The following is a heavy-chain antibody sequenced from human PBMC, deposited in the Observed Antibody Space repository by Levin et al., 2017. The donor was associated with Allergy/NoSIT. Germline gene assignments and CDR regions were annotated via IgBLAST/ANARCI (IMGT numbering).Heavy chain of an antibody. Sequence: ASVKVSCAASGFTVSSNYMSWVRQAPGKGLEWVSVIYSGGSTYYADSVKGRFTISRDNSKNTLYLQMNSLRAEDTAVYYCARAVGTLFDYWGQGTLVTVSS. CDR3: ARAVGTLFDY. V-gene: IGHV3-53*01. D-gene: IGHD1-1*01. CDR2: IYSGGST. CDR1: GFTVSSNY. J-gene: IGHJ4*02.